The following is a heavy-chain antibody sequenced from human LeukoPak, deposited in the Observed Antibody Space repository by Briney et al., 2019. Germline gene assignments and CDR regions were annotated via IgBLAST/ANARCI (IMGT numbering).Heavy chain of an antibody. V-gene: IGHV4-61*02. CDR2: IYTSGST. Sequence: SETLSLTCTVSGGSISSGSYYWSWIRQPAGKGLEWIGRIYTSGSTYYNPSLKSRVTISVDTSKNQFSLKLSSVTAADTAVYYCARGGGYGSGMSIWFDPWGQGTLVTVSS. J-gene: IGHJ5*02. CDR3: ARGGGYGSGMSIWFDP. CDR1: GGSISSGSYY. D-gene: IGHD3-10*01.